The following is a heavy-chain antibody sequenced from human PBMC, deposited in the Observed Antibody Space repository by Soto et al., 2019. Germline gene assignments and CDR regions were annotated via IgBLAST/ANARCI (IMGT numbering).Heavy chain of an antibody. V-gene: IGHV4-59*01. Sequence: ETLSLTCTVSGGSISSYYWSWIRQPPGKGLEWIGYIYYSGSTNYNPSLKSRVTISVDTSKNQFSLKLSSVTAADTAVYYCAGITMVRGAYYYYGMDVWGQGTTVTVSS. D-gene: IGHD3-10*01. CDR1: GGSISSYY. CDR2: IYYSGST. J-gene: IGHJ6*02. CDR3: AGITMVRGAYYYYGMDV.